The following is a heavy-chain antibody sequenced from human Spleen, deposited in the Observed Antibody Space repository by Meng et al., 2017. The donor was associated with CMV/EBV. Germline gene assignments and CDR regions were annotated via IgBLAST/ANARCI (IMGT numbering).Heavy chain of an antibody. D-gene: IGHD6-13*01. Sequence: SETLSLTCTVSGGSISSYYWSWIRQPPGKGLEWIGEINHSGSTNYNPSLKSRVTISVDTSKNQFSLKLSSVTAADTAVYYCARGGTAAAGPYNWFDPWGQGTLVTVSS. V-gene: IGHV4-34*01. CDR3: ARGGTAAAGPYNWFDP. J-gene: IGHJ5*02. CDR2: INHSGST. CDR1: GGSISSYY.